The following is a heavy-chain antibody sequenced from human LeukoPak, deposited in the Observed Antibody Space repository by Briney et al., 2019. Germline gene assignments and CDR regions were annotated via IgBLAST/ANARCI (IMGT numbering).Heavy chain of an antibody. CDR3: ARANVDTGFDY. CDR1: GGSFSGYY. D-gene: IGHD5-18*01. J-gene: IGHJ4*02. CDR2: INHSGST. Sequence: SETLSLTCAVYGGSFSGYYWSWICQPPGKGLXXIGEINHSGSTNYNPSLKSRVTISVDTSKNQFSLKLSSVTAADTAVYYCARANVDTGFDYWGQGTLVTVSS. V-gene: IGHV4-34*01.